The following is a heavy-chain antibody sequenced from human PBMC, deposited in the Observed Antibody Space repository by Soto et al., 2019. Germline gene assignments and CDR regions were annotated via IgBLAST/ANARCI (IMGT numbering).Heavy chain of an antibody. CDR2: VSASART. CDR3: ARGMGRYLDL. J-gene: IGHJ2*01. CDR1: GDSISNFY. Sequence: QVQLQESGPGLVKPSETLSLTCTVSGDSISNFYWSWIRQPAGKGLESIGRVSASARTNYNPSLLSRVTMSLDTSRTESWLRLSSVSAADTAVYLCARGMGRYLDLWGRGTLVIVSS. V-gene: IGHV4-4*07. D-gene: IGHD2-8*01.